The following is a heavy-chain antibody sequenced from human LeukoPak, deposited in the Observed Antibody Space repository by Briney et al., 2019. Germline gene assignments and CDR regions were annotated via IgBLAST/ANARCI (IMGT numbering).Heavy chain of an antibody. V-gene: IGHV3-74*01. D-gene: IGHD5-12*01. CDR3: ARGGYSGYERFDY. Sequence: QPGGSLRLSCAASGFTFRSYAMSWVRQAPGKGLVWVSRINSDGSSTNYADSVKGRFTISRDNAKNTLDLQMNSLRAEDTAVYYCARGGYSGYERFDYWGQGTLVTVSS. CDR1: GFTFRSYA. J-gene: IGHJ4*02. CDR2: INSDGSST.